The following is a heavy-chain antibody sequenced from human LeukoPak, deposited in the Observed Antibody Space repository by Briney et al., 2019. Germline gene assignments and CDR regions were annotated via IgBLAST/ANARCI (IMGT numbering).Heavy chain of an antibody. CDR2: IYTSGST. J-gene: IGHJ6*03. CDR3: ASNSADIVVVPAAKDSHYYYMDV. CDR1: GGSISSYY. Sequence: SETLSLTCTVSGGSISSYYWSWIRQPAGKGLEWIGRIYTSGSTNYNPSLKSRVTMSVDTSKNQFSLKLSSVTAADTAVYYCASNSADIVVVPAAKDSHYYYMDVWGKGTTVTVSS. D-gene: IGHD2-2*01. V-gene: IGHV4-4*07.